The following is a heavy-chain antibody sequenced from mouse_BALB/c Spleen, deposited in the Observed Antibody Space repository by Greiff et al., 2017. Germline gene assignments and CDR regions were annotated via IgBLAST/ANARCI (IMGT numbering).Heavy chain of an antibody. Sequence: LVKTGASVKISCKASGYSFTGYYMHWVKQSHGKSLEWIGYISCYNGATSYNQKFKGKATFTVDTSSSTAYMQFNSLTSEDSAVYYCARRGGDYDDGSYYYAMDYWGQGTSVTVSA. V-gene: IGHV1S34*01. D-gene: IGHD2-4*01. CDR3: ARRGGDYDDGSYYYAMDY. CDR1: GYSFTGYY. J-gene: IGHJ4*01. CDR2: ISCYNGAT.